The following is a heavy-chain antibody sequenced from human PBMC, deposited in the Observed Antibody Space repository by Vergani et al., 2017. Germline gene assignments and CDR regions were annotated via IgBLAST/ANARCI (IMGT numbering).Heavy chain of an antibody. CDR1: GFALNRHA. Sequence: QVHLVESGGGVVQPGTSLRLSCVVSGFALNRHAMYWVRQAPGKGLEWVAVISNDGGNKYYADSVKGRFTIYKDNTVDMLSLQMNSLRPDDTAVYYCVRGGRGDHGDFWSRLGPWGQGTRVIVSS. CDR3: VRGGRGDHGDFWSRLGP. J-gene: IGHJ5*02. D-gene: IGHD3-3*01. CDR2: ISNDGGNK. V-gene: IGHV3-30-3*01.